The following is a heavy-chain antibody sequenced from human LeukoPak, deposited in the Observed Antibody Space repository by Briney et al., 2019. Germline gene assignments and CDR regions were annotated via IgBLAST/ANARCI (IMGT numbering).Heavy chain of an antibody. CDR1: GYTFTSYG. CDR3: ARGPDLLRWGELSHEMAAEYFQH. V-gene: IGHV1-18*01. J-gene: IGHJ1*01. CDR2: ISAYNGNT. D-gene: IGHD3-16*02. Sequence: GASLKVSCKASGYTFTSYGISWVRQAPGHALEWMGWISAYNGNTNYAQKLQGRVTMTTDTSTSTAYMELRSLRSADTAVYYCARGPDLLRWGELSHEMAAEYFQHWGQGTLVTVSS.